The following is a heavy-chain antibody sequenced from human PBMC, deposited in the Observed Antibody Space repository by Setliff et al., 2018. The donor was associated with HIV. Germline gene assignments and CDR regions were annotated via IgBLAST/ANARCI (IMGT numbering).Heavy chain of an antibody. CDR2: IYYSGDT. Sequence: PSETLSLTCSVSWESKINHDWGWIRQSPGRGLEWIGSIYYSGDTHYNPSLRSRVTISVDPSKNQFTLMLNSVTAADTAVYYCASQPYNSGWFGGWFDPWGQGTLVTVSS. CDR1: WESKINHD. J-gene: IGHJ5*02. CDR3: ASQPYNSGWFGGWFDP. D-gene: IGHD6-19*01. V-gene: IGHV4-39*06.